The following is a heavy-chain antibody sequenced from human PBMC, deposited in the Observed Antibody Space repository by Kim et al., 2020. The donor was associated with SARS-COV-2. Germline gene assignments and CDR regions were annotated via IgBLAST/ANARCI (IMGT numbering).Heavy chain of an antibody. V-gene: IGHV1-69*04. Sequence: SVKVSCKASGGTFSSYAISWVRQAPGQGLEWMGRIIPILGIANYAQKFQGRVTITADKSTSTAYMELSSLRSEDTAVYYCAREGGYCGGDCYQPECDAFDIWGQGTMVTVSS. CDR3: AREGGYCGGDCYQPECDAFDI. CDR1: GGTFSSYA. CDR2: IIPILGIA. D-gene: IGHD2-21*02. J-gene: IGHJ3*02.